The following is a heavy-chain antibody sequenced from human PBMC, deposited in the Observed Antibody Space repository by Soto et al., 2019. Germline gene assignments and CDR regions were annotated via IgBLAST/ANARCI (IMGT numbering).Heavy chain of an antibody. CDR3: ASEGSAHYFDL. CDR1: GGTFSSHG. J-gene: IGHJ4*02. CDR2: IIPTFGTP. D-gene: IGHD1-26*01. Sequence: QVQLVQSGTVVQRRGSSVKVSCQASGGTFSSHGMAWVRQAPGQGLEWMGGIIPTFGTPTYAPKFQGRVTITADKSTNAAYMELSSLRAEDTGVYYCASEGSAHYFDLWGQGTLITVSS. V-gene: IGHV1-69*06.